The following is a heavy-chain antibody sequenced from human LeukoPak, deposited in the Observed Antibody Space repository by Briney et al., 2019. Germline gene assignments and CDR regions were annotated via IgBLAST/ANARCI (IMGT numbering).Heavy chain of an antibody. CDR1: GYSFTSYR. V-gene: IGHV5-51*01. Sequence: GESLKISCKGSGYSFTSYRIGWVRQMPGKGLEWMGIIYPGDSDARYSPSFQGQVTTSADKSISTAYLQWSSLKASDTAMYYCARGSGSYVVFLDYWGQGTLVTVSS. CDR2: IYPGDSDA. CDR3: ARGSGSYVVFLDY. D-gene: IGHD3-10*01. J-gene: IGHJ4*02.